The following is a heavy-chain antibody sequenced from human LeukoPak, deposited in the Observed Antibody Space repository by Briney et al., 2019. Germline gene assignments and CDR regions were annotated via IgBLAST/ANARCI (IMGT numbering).Heavy chain of an antibody. J-gene: IGHJ6*02. Sequence: PGGSLRLSCAASGFTFSSYAMNWVRQAPGKGPEWVSLIKGSGDSTYYADSVRGRFTISRDNSKNALYLQMNSLRGEDTAVYYCAKGEVVPAAIYGMDVWGQGTTVTVS. V-gene: IGHV3-23*01. CDR2: IKGSGDST. CDR1: GFTFSSYA. CDR3: AKGEVVPAAIYGMDV. D-gene: IGHD2-2*02.